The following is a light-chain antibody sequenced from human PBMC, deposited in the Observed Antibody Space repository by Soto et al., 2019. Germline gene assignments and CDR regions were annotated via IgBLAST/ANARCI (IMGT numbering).Light chain of an antibody. CDR2: RNN. Sequence: QSVLTQPPSASGTPGQRVTISCSGSSSNIGSNYVYWYHQLPGTAPKLVIYRNNQRPSGVPDRISGSKSGTSASLAISGLRSEDEADYYCAAWDDSLHGPVFGGGTKVTVL. V-gene: IGLV1-47*01. J-gene: IGLJ2*01. CDR3: AAWDDSLHGPV. CDR1: SSNIGSNY.